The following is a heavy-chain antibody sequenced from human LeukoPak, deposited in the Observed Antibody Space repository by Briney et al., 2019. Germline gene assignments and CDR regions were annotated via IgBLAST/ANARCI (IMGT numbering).Heavy chain of an antibody. CDR3: ARDLPPSGSYYFSYYYYGMDV. J-gene: IGHJ6*02. D-gene: IGHD1-26*01. CDR2: ISSSSSYI. V-gene: IGHV3-21*01. CDR1: GFTFSSYS. Sequence: GGSLRLSCADSGFTFSSYSMNWVRQAPGKGLEWVSSISSSSSYIYYADSVKGGFTISRDNAKNSLYMQMNSLRAEDTAVYYCARDLPPSGSYYFSYYYYGMDVWGQGTTVTVSS.